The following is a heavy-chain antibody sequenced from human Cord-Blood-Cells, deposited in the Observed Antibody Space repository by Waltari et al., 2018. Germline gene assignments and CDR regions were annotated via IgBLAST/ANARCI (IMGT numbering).Heavy chain of an antibody. Sequence: QVQLQESGPGLVKPSETLSLTCTVSGYSISSGYYWGWIRQPPGQGLEWIGSIHHSGGNYYNPSLKSRVTISVDTSKNQFSLKLSSVTAADTAVYYCARINYDFWSGYYTVGAFDYWGQGTLVTVSS. CDR1: GYSISSGYY. J-gene: IGHJ4*02. D-gene: IGHD3-3*01. V-gene: IGHV4-38-2*02. CDR2: IHHSGGN. CDR3: ARINYDFWSGYYTVGAFDY.